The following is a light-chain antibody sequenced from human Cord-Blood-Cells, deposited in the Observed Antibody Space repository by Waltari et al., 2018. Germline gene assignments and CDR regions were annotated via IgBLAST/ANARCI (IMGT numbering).Light chain of an antibody. CDR3: SSYTSSSTVV. CDR1: SSDVGGYNY. J-gene: IGLJ2*01. CDR2: DVS. Sequence: QSALTQPASVSGSTGQSITISCTGTSSDVGGYNYASWYQQHPVKAPKLMIYDVSNRPSVVSNRFSDSNAGNTASLTISGLQAEDESDYYCSSYTSSSTVVFGGGTKLTVL. V-gene: IGLV2-14*01.